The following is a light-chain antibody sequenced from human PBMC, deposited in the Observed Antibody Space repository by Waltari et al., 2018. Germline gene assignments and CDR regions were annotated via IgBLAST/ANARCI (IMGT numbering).Light chain of an antibody. CDR3: SSYSSSSTYVV. Sequence: QSALTQPASVSGSPGQSITISCTGTSSDVGGYNYVSWYPQHPGKAPKLMIYDVSNRVSGVSNRFSGSKSGNTASLTISGLQAEDEADYYCSSYSSSSTYVVFGGGTKLTVL. CDR1: SSDVGGYNY. V-gene: IGLV2-14*03. CDR2: DVS. J-gene: IGLJ2*01.